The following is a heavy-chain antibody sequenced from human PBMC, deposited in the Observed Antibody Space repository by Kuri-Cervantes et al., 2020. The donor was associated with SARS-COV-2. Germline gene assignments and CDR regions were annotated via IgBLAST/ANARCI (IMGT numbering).Heavy chain of an antibody. CDR3: TTEALAGVVVFDY. D-gene: IGHD6-19*01. Sequence: GGSLRLSCAASGFTFSNAWMNWVRQAPGKGLEWVGRIKSKTDGGTTDYAAPVKGRFTISRDDSKNTLYLQMNSLKTEDTAVYYCTTEALAGVVVFDYWGQGTLVTVSS. CDR2: IKSKTDGGTT. V-gene: IGHV3-15*07. CDR1: GFTFSNAW. J-gene: IGHJ4*02.